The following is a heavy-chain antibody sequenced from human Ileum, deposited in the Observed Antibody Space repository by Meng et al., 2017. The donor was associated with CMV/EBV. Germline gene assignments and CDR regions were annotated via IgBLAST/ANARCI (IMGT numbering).Heavy chain of an antibody. D-gene: IGHD4-23*01. CDR1: GFSFSSHG. CDR3: VRRGNSDY. V-gene: IGHV3-48*04. Sequence: GGSLRLSCITSGFSFSSHGMHWVRQAPGKGLEWVSYISLSGNILYADSVKGRFTISRDNAMNSLYLQMNSLRAEDTAVYYCVRRGNSDYWGQGTLVTVSS. CDR2: ISLSGNI. J-gene: IGHJ4*02.